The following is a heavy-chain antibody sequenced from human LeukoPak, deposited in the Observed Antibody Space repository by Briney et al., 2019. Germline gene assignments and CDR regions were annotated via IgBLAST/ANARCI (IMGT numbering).Heavy chain of an antibody. J-gene: IGHJ4*02. V-gene: IGHV3-30*02. CDR3: AKKGYYASGSYFDY. CDR2: VRYDGNYK. Sequence: SGGSLRLSCAASGFIFRSHGMNWVRQAPGKGLQWVAFVRYDGNYKYYADSVNGRFTISRDYSKNTLYLQMNSLRPEDTAMYYCAKKGYYASGSYFDYWGQGTLVTVSS. D-gene: IGHD3-10*01. CDR1: GFIFRSHG.